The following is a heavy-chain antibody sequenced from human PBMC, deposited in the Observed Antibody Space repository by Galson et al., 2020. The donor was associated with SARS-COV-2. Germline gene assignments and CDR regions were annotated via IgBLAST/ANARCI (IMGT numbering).Heavy chain of an antibody. V-gene: IGHV3-48*03. D-gene: IGHD2-15*01. J-gene: IGHJ6*02. Sequence: GESLKISCAASGFTFSSYEMNWVRQAPGKGLEWVSYISSSGSTIYYADSVKGRFTISRDNAKNSLYLQMNSLRAEDTAVYYCASTPGSGGPLGLGYGIDVWGQGTTVTVSS. CDR2: ISSSGSTI. CDR3: ASTPGSGGPLGLGYGIDV. CDR1: GFTFSSYE.